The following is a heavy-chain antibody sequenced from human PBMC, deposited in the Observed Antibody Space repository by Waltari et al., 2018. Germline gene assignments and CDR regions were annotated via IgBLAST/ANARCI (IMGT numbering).Heavy chain of an antibody. CDR1: GFTFSSYS. J-gene: IGHJ4*02. V-gene: IGHV3-48*01. Sequence: EVQLVESGGGLVQPGGSLRLSCAASGFTFSSYSMNWVRQAPGKGLEWVSYISSSSSTIYYADSVKGRFTISRDNSKNTLYLQMNSLRAEDTAVYYCASKTLRPYFDYWGQGTLVTVSS. D-gene: IGHD4-17*01. CDR2: ISSSSSTI. CDR3: ASKTLRPYFDY.